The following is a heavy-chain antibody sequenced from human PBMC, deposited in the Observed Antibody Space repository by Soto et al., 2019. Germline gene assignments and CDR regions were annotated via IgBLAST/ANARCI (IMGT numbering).Heavy chain of an antibody. J-gene: IGHJ6*02. Sequence: QVQLVESGGGVVQPGRSLRLSCAASGFTFNNYGMHWVRQAPGKGLEWVAVIWNAGNGYYYANSAKCRFTISRDNSKNTLSLKMRCIIAEDTAVYYGARLQISPPTRGAASARGGMDVWGQGTTVTVSS. CDR3: ARLQISPPTRGAASARGGMDV. CDR2: IWNAGNGY. V-gene: IGHV3-33*01. D-gene: IGHD6-13*01. CDR1: GFTFNNYG.